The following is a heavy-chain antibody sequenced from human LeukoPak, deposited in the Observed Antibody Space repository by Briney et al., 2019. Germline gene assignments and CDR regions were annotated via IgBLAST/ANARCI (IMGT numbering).Heavy chain of an antibody. V-gene: IGHV1-69*06. D-gene: IGHD2-2*01. CDR3: ARALVVPAAMDY. Sequence: AVKVSCKASGGTFSSYAISGVRQAPGQGLEWMGGIIPIFGTANYAQKFQGRVTITADKSTSTAYMELSSLRSEDTAVYDCARALVVPAAMDYWGQGPLVTVSS. CDR1: GGTFSSYA. CDR2: IIPIFGTA. J-gene: IGHJ4*02.